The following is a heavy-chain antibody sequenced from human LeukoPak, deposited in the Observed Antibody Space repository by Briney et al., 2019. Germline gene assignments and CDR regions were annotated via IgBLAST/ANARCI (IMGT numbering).Heavy chain of an antibody. CDR3: ARSPSYCSSTSCYSRAWFDP. D-gene: IGHD2-2*01. J-gene: IGHJ5*02. CDR2: IIPIFGTA. CDR1: GGTFSSYA. Sequence: ASVKVSCKASGGTFSSYAISWVRQAPGQGLEWMGGIIPIFGTANYAQKFQGRVTITADESMSTAYMELSSLRSEDTAVYYCARSPSYCSSTSCYSRAWFDPWGQGTLVTVSS. V-gene: IGHV1-69*13.